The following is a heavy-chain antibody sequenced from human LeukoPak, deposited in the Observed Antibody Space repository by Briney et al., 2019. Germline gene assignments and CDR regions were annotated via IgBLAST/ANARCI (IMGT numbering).Heavy chain of an antibody. Sequence: GGSLRLSCAASGFTFSSYWMSWVRQAPGKGLEWVSYIGSSGATIYYADSVKGRFTISRDNAKNSLYLQMNGLRAEDTAVYYCARPQMSSSSAAALGYWGRGTLVTVSS. D-gene: IGHD6-6*01. CDR3: ARPQMSSSSAAALGY. CDR1: GFTFSSYW. V-gene: IGHV3-48*04. J-gene: IGHJ4*02. CDR2: IGSSGATI.